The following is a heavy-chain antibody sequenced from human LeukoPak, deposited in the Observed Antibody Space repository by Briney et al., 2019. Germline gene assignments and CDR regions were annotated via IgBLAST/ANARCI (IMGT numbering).Heavy chain of an antibody. J-gene: IGHJ3*02. CDR2: INPNSGGT. CDR3: AREGARCGGDCYNAFDI. Sequence: ASVKVSCKASGYTFTGYYMHWVRQSPGQGLEWMGWINPNSGGTNYAQKFQGRVTMTRDTSISTAYMELSRLRSDDTAVYYCAREGARCGGDCYNAFDIWGQGTMVTVSS. CDR1: GYTFTGYY. D-gene: IGHD2-21*02. V-gene: IGHV1-2*02.